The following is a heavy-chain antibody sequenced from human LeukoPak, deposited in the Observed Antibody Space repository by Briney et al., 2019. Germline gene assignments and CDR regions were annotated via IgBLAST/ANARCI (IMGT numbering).Heavy chain of an antibody. D-gene: IGHD3-10*01. Sequence: ASVKVSCKASGYIFSSYVIHWVRQAPGQGLEWMGWINPGNGKTKYTRKFQGRVTIIGDSSASTAYMEVSSLRSEDTAVYYRTREASDYYGPGSFNWFDPWGQGTLVIVSS. CDR3: TREASDYYGPGSFNWFDP. CDR2: INPGNGKT. V-gene: IGHV1-3*01. J-gene: IGHJ5*02. CDR1: GYIFSSYV.